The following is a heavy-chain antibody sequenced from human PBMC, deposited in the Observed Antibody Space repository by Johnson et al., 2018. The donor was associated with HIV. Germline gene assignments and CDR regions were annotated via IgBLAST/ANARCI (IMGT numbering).Heavy chain of an antibody. CDR3: ARDDAFDI. V-gene: IGHV3-66*01. Sequence: MLLVESGGGLVQPGGSLRRSCAASGFTVSTNYMSWVRQAPGKGLEWVSVIYSGGSTSYADSVKGRFTISRDNAKNSLYLQMNSLRAEDTAVYYCARDDAFDIWGQGTMVTVSS. CDR1: GFTVSTNY. J-gene: IGHJ3*02. CDR2: IYSGGST.